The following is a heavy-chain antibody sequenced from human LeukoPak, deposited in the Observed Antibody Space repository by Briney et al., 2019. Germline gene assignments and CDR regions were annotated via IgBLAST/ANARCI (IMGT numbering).Heavy chain of an antibody. CDR3: TRLPAYYAAFDY. D-gene: IGHD2-2*01. V-gene: IGHV5-51*01. CDR1: GYSFTNCW. CDR2: IYPGDSDT. Sequence: GESLKISCKGSGYSFTNCWIVWVRQMPGKGLEWMGVIYPGDSDTKYSPSFQGQVTISADKSINTAYLQWSSLQASDTAMYYCTRLPAYYAAFDYWGQGPLVTVSS. J-gene: IGHJ4*02.